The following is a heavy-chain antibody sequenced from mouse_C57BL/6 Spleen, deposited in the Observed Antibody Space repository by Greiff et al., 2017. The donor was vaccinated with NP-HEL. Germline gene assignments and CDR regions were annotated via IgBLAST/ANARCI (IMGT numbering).Heavy chain of an antibody. CDR3: ARVYGSSWYFDY. D-gene: IGHD1-1*01. CDR1: GFTFSSYT. Sequence: EVQGVESGGGLVKPGGSLKLSCAASGFTFSSYTMSWVRQTPEKRLEWVATISGGGGNTYYPDSVKGRFTISRDNAKNPLYLQMSSLRAEDTALYYCARVYGSSWYFDYWGQGTTLTVSS. J-gene: IGHJ2*01. V-gene: IGHV5-9*01. CDR2: ISGGGGNT.